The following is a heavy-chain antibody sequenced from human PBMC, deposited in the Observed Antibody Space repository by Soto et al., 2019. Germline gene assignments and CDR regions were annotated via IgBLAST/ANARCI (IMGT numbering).Heavy chain of an antibody. CDR3: ARDISRQSWKWFDP. D-gene: IGHD1-1*01. CDR2: IHPNSGDT. J-gene: IGHJ5*02. Sequence: QVQLVQSGAEVKEPGASVKVSCRTSGYTFTDHYINWVRQAPGQGPEYMGWIHPNSGDTKYTQRFQGRVTMTRDTSISTAYMELRRLTSDDTAVYFCARDISRQSWKWFDPWGQGTLVTGSS. V-gene: IGHV1-2*02. CDR1: GYTFTDHY.